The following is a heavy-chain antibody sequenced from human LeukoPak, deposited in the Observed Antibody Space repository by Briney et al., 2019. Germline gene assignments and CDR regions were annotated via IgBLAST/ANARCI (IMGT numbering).Heavy chain of an antibody. CDR3: ARRPTHYCSSTSCYGGGYYFDY. CDR1: GGSFSGYY. D-gene: IGHD2-2*01. J-gene: IGHJ4*02. V-gene: IGHV4-34*01. Sequence: SETLSLTCAVYGGSFSGYYWSWIRQPPGKGLEWIGEINHSGSTNYNPSLKSRVTISVDTSKNQFSLKLSSVTAADTAVYYCARRPTHYCSSTSCYGGGYYFDYWGQGTLVTVSS. CDR2: INHSGST.